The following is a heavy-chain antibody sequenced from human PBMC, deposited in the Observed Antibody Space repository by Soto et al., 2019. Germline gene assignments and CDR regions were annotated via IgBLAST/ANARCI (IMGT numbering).Heavy chain of an antibody. D-gene: IGHD6-13*01. CDR2: ISNDGSKK. Sequence: GGSLRLSCAASGFSFRSYHMDWVRQAPGKGLGWVAVISNDGSKKYYADSVKGRFTISRDNSKNTLYLQMPSLTTDDTGVYYCAKVAGVATGGTVGGLDPWGQGTLVTVSS. J-gene: IGHJ5*02. CDR3: AKVAGVATGGTVGGLDP. CDR1: GFSFRSYH. V-gene: IGHV3-30-3*01.